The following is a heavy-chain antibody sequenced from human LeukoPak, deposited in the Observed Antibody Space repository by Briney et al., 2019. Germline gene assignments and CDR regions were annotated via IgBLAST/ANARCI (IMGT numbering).Heavy chain of an antibody. Sequence: SETLSLTCTVSGGSISSSSYYWGWIRQPPGKGLEWIGSIYYSGSTYYNPSLKSRVTISVDTSKNQFSLKLSSVTAADTAVYYCARLHDYGVYYFDYWGQGTLVTVSS. CDR1: GGSISSSSYY. CDR2: IYYSGST. D-gene: IGHD4-17*01. J-gene: IGHJ4*02. V-gene: IGHV4-39*01. CDR3: ARLHDYGVYYFDY.